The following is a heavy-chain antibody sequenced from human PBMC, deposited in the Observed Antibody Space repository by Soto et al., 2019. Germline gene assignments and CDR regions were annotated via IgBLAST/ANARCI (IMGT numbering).Heavy chain of an antibody. CDR2: IYPGDSDT. CDR1: GYSFTSYW. CDR3: ASSDGEYSSSHYYYYGMDV. V-gene: IGHV5-51*01. D-gene: IGHD6-6*01. Sequence: PGESLKISCKGSGYSFTSYWIGWVRQMPGKGLEWMGIIYPGDSDTRYSPSFQGQVTISADKSISTAYLQWSSLKASDTAMYYCASSDGEYSSSHYYYYGMDVWGQGTTVTVSS. J-gene: IGHJ6*02.